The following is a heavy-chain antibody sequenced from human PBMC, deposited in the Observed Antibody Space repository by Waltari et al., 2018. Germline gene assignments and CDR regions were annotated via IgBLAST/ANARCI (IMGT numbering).Heavy chain of an antibody. V-gene: IGHV3-30*18. D-gene: IGHD6-13*01. J-gene: IGHJ4*02. Sequence: QVQLVESGGGVVQPGRSLRLSCAASGFTFSSYGMHWVRPAPGKGLEWVAVIGYDGSNKYYADSVKGRFTISRDNSKNTLYLQMNSLRAEDTAVYYCAKDSPRYSSSWGIDYWGQGTLVTVSS. CDR2: IGYDGSNK. CDR3: AKDSPRYSSSWGIDY. CDR1: GFTFSSYG.